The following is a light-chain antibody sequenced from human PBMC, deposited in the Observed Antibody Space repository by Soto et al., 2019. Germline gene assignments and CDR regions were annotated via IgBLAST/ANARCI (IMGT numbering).Light chain of an antibody. CDR2: DVS. J-gene: IGLJ1*01. Sequence: TQPAAMSGSTGPSNTLSCPRTTSDVGGYNYVSWYQQHPGKAPKLMIYDVSNRPSGVSNRFSGSKSGNTASLTISGLQAEDEADYYCSSYTSTSTPYAFGTGTKVTVL. CDR3: SSYTSTSTPYA. V-gene: IGLV2-14*01. CDR1: TSDVGGYNY.